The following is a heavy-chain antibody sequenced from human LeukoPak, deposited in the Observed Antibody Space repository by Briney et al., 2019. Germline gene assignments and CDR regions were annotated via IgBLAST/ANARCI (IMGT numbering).Heavy chain of an antibody. CDR3: ASHYYGSGFD. Sequence: PSGTPSLTCDVSGGSISSRNWWNWVRQPPGKGLEWVGEIYHSGSTNYNPSLKSRVTISVDKSKNQFSLKLSSVTAADTAVYYCASHYYGSGFDWGQGTLVTVSS. CDR1: GGSISSRNW. CDR2: IYHSGST. J-gene: IGHJ4*02. D-gene: IGHD3-10*01. V-gene: IGHV4-4*02.